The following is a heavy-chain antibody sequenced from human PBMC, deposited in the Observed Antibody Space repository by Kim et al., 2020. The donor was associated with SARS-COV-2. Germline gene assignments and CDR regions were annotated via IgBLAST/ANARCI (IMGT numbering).Heavy chain of an antibody. CDR2: ISAYNGNT. CDR3: ARDRAEEYYYYYYGMDV. J-gene: IGHJ6*02. V-gene: IGHV1-18*01. Sequence: ASVKVSCKASGYTFTSYGISWVRQAPGQGLEWMGWISAYNGNTNYAQKLQGRVTMTTDTSTSTAYMELRSLRSDDTAVYYCARDRAEEYYYYYYGMDVWGQGTTVTVSS. CDR1: GYTFTSYG. D-gene: IGHD3-10*01.